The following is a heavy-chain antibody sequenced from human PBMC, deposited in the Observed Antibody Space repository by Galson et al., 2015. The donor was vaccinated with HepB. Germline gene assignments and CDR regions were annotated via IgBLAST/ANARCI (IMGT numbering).Heavy chain of an antibody. CDR2: IRSKANSYAT. CDR1: GFTFSGSA. J-gene: IGHJ6*02. Sequence: SLRLSCAASGFTFSGSAMHWVRQASGKGLEWVGRIRSKANSYATAYAAPVKGRFTISRDDSKNTAYLQMNSLKTEDTAVYYCTRQEGVPAASLYGMDVWGQGTTVTVSS. CDR3: TRQEGVPAASLYGMDV. V-gene: IGHV3-73*01. D-gene: IGHD2-2*01.